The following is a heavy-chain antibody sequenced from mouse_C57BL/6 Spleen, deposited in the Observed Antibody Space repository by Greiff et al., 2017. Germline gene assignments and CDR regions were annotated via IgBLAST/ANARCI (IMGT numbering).Heavy chain of an antibody. J-gene: IGHJ2*01. Sequence: QVQLQQPGAELVKPGASVKLSCKASGYTFTSYWMQWVKQRPGQGLEWIGEIDPSDSYTNYNQKFKGKATLTVDTSSSTAYMQLSSLTSEDSAVYYCARRDYGNSLTYFDYWDQGTTLTVSS. CDR1: GYTFTSYW. D-gene: IGHD2-1*01. CDR3: ARRDYGNSLTYFDY. CDR2: IDPSDSYT. V-gene: IGHV1-50*01.